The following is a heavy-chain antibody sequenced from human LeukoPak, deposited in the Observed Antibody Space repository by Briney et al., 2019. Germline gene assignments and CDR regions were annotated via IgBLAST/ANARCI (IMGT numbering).Heavy chain of an antibody. D-gene: IGHD5-18*01. CDR3: AREAAGYSYGPGGVYY. CDR2: ISSSSSTI. Sequence: GGSLRLSCAASGFTFSSYSMNWVRQAPGKGLEWVSYISSSSSTIYYADSVKGRFTISRDNAKNSLYLQMNSLRAEDTAVYYCAREAAGYSYGPGGVYYWGQGTLVTVSS. J-gene: IGHJ4*02. CDR1: GFTFSSYS. V-gene: IGHV3-48*04.